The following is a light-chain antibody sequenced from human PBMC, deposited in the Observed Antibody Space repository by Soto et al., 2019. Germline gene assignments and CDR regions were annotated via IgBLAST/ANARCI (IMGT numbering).Light chain of an antibody. Sequence: SALTQPPSASGFPGQSVTISCTGTSSDVGYYDYVSWYQQHPGKAPKLVIYEVTKRPSGVPDRVSASKSGNTASLTVSGLRAEDEADYYCSSYAGSNNFVFGSGTKVNVL. J-gene: IGLJ1*01. CDR1: SSDVGYYDY. V-gene: IGLV2-8*01. CDR2: EVT. CDR3: SSYAGSNNFV.